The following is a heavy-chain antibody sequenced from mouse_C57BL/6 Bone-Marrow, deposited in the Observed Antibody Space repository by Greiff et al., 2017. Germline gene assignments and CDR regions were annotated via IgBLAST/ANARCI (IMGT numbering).Heavy chain of an antibody. CDR1: GYTFTSYW. Sequence: QVQLQQSGAELVKPGASVKMSCKASGYTFTSYWITWVKQRPGQGLEWIGDIYPGSGSTNYNEKFKSKATLTVDTSSSTAYMQLSSLTSEDSAVYYCASITTVVAPGYWGQGTTLTVSS. J-gene: IGHJ2*01. CDR3: ASITTVVAPGY. D-gene: IGHD1-1*01. CDR2: IYPGSGST. V-gene: IGHV1-55*01.